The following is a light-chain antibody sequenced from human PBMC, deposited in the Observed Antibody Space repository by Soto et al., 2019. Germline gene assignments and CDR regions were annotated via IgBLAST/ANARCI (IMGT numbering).Light chain of an antibody. CDR2: GAS. CDR3: QHYQNLHT. J-gene: IGKJ4*01. CDR1: QSVSSD. V-gene: IGKV3-15*01. Sequence: ELVMTQSPATLSVSPGERATLSCRASQSVSSDLAWYQQKPGQAPRLLMYGASAMGAGIPARFSGSWSGTEFTLTINSLQSEYSAVYYCQHYQNLHTFGGGTKVEIK.